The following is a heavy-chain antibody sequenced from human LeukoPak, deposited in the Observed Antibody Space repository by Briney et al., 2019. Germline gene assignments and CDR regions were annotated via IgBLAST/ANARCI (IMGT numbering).Heavy chain of an antibody. CDR3: LRDRVAVTAADSFDY. V-gene: IGHV3-74*01. D-gene: IGHD2-21*02. CDR1: GFTFSSYW. J-gene: IGHJ4*02. CDR2: INSDGSST. Sequence: GGSLRLSCAASGFTFSSYWMHWVRQTPGKGLVWVSSINSDGSSTRYADSVKGRFTISRDNAKNTLYLQMNSLRVEDTAVYYCLRDRVAVTAADSFDYWGQGTLVTVSS.